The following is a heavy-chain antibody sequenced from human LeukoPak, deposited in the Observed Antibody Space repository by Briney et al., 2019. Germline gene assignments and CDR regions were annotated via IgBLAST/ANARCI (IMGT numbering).Heavy chain of an antibody. CDR2: IITNTGNP. V-gene: IGHV7-4-1*02. J-gene: IGHJ4*02. CDR1: GYTFTSYA. D-gene: IGHD6-13*01. Sequence: ASVKVSCKASGYTFTSYAVNWVRQAPGQGLEWMGWIITNTGNPTYAQGFTGRFVFSLDTSVSTAYLQISSLKAEDTAVYYCARAAAGTNFDYWGQRTLVTVSS. CDR3: ARAAAGTNFDY.